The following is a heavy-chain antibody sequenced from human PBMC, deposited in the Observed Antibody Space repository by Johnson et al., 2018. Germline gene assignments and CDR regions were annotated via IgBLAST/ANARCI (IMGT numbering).Heavy chain of an antibody. CDR2: IIPIFGTA. CDR1: GGTFSSYA. Sequence: QVQLVESGAEVKKPGSSVKVSCKASGGTFSSYAISWVRQAPGQGLEWMGGIIPIFGTANYAPKFQGRVTITADESTSTAYMALSSLRSEDTAVSYRARSELGEGYYYYYGMDVWGQGTTVTVSS. J-gene: IGHJ6*02. CDR3: ARSELGEGYYYYYGMDV. V-gene: IGHV1-69*01. D-gene: IGHD3-10*01.